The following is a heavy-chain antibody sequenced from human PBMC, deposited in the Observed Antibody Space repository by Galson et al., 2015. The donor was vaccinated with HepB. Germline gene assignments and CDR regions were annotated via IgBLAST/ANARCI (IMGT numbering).Heavy chain of an antibody. D-gene: IGHD6-13*01. CDR3: ASVTGEWKRLVGGAYGMDV. CDR1: GYTFTDYY. J-gene: IGHJ6*02. V-gene: IGHV1-69-2*01. Sequence: VKVSCKVSGYTFTDYYMHWVQQAPGKGLEWMGLVDPEDGETIYAEKFQGRVTTTADTSTDTAYMELSSLRSEDTAVYYCASVTGEWKRLVGGAYGMDVWGQGTTVTVSS. CDR2: VDPEDGET.